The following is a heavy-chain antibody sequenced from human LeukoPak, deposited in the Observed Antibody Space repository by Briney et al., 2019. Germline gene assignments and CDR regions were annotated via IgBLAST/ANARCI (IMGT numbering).Heavy chain of an antibody. V-gene: IGHV4-34*01. CDR2: INHSGST. Sequence: SETLSLTCAVSGGAFSGYYWSWVRQPPGKGLEWIGEINHSGSTNYNPSLKSRVTISVDTSKNQFSLKLSSVTAADTAVYYCARGLGRYFDWLPLAYFQHWGQGPLVTVSS. D-gene: IGHD3-9*01. CDR1: GGAFSGYY. CDR3: ARGLGRYFDWLPLAYFQH. J-gene: IGHJ1*01.